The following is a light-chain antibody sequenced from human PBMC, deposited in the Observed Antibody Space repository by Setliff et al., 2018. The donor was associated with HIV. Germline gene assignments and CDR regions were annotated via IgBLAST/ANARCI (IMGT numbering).Light chain of an antibody. CDR2: EVR. CDR1: SSDVGGYNY. V-gene: IGLV2-14*01. CDR3: SSSAITNTPP. J-gene: IGLJ1*01. Sequence: QSALTQPASVSGSPGQSITISCTGTSSDVGGYNYVSWYQQHPGKAPKLIIYEVRNRPAGVSNRFSGSKSGNTASLTISGLQAEDEADYYCSSSAITNTPPFGTGTKVTVL.